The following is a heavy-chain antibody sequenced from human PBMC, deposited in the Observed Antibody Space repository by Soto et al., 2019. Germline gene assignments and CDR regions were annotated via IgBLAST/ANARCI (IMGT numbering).Heavy chain of an antibody. D-gene: IGHD6-25*01. CDR2: IRSKAYGGTT. V-gene: IGHV3-49*03. CDR1: GFTFGYYA. J-gene: IGHJ6*02. CDR3: TRSXQGLRLDGYHYYYGMDV. Sequence: GGSLRLSCTASGFTFGYYAMSWFRQAPGKGLEWVGFIRSKAYGGTTEYAASVKGRFTISRDDSKSIAYLQMNSLKTEDTAVYYCTRSXQGLRLDGYHYYYGMDVWGQGTTVTVSS.